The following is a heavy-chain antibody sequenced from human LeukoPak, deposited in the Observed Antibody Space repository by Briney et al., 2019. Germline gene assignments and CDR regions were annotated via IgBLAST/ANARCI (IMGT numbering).Heavy chain of an antibody. D-gene: IGHD2-15*01. Sequence: GGSLRLSCAASGLTFSSYSMNWVRQAPGKGLEWVSYISSSSSTIYYADSVKGRFTTSRDNAKNSLYLQMNSLRAEDTAVYYCARAIGGSYVYYGMDVWGQGTTVTVSS. V-gene: IGHV3-48*01. CDR1: GLTFSSYS. J-gene: IGHJ6*02. CDR3: ARAIGGSYVYYGMDV. CDR2: ISSSSSTI.